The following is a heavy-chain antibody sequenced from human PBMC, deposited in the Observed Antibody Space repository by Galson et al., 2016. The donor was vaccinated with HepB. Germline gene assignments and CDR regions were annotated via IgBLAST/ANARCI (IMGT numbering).Heavy chain of an antibody. Sequence: SLRLSCAASGFTFSTYNMNWVRQAPGKGLEWVSSISSSNTYIYYADSVKGRFTVSRDNAKNSLFLQMNSLRAEDTAVYYCARDRRGAAGTLKHDYWGQGTLVTVSS. D-gene: IGHD6-13*01. CDR1: GFTFSTYN. CDR3: ARDRRGAAGTLKHDY. V-gene: IGHV3-21*06. J-gene: IGHJ4*02. CDR2: ISSSNTYI.